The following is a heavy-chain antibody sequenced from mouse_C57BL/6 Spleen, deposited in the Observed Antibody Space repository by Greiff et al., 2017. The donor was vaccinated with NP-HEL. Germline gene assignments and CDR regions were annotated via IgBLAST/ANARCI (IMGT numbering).Heavy chain of an antibody. CDR3: ASSQLLRSPYWYFDV. CDR2: IDPSDSYT. Sequence: VQLQQPGAELVMPGASVKLSCKASGYTFTSYWMHWVKQRPGQGLEWIGEIDPSDSYTNYNQKFKGKSTLTVDKSSSTAYMQLSSLTSEDSAVYYCASSQLLRSPYWYFDVWGTGTTVTVSS. D-gene: IGHD1-1*01. CDR1: GYTFTSYW. V-gene: IGHV1-69*01. J-gene: IGHJ1*03.